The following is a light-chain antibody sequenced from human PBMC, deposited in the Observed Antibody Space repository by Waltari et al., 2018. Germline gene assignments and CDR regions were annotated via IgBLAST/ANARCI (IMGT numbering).Light chain of an antibody. CDR1: SSDVGSYNL. CDR2: EGS. Sequence: QSALTPPASVSGSHGQSITISCTGTSSDVGSYNLVSWYQQHPGTAPKLMLYEGSKRHSGVSKRFAGSKSGNAASLTISGLQAEDEADYYCCSYSGSSVEVFGTGTKVTVL. CDR3: CSYSGSSVEV. V-gene: IGLV2-23*01. J-gene: IGLJ1*01.